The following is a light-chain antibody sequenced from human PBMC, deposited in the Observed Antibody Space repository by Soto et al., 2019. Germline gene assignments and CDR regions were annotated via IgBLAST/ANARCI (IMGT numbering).Light chain of an antibody. J-gene: IGLJ1*01. CDR3: CSYAGSSTPYV. Sequence: QSALTQPVSVSGSPGQSITISCTGTRSDVGGYNFVSWYQHHPGKAPKLIIYDVGERPSGVSYRFSGSKSGNTASLTISGLQAEDEADYYCCSYAGSSTPYVFGTGTKVTVL. CDR1: RSDVGGYNF. V-gene: IGLV2-23*02. CDR2: DVG.